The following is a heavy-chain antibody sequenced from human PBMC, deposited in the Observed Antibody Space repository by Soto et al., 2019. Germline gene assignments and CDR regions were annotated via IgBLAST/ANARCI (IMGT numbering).Heavy chain of an antibody. Sequence: QVQLQESGPGLVKPSQTLSLTCTVSGGSISSGDYYWSWIRQPPGKGLEWIGYIYYSGSTYYTPSLKXXVXIXXDTSKNQFSLNLSSVTAADTAVYYCARETGYSSPYWGQGTLVTVSS. CDR3: ARETGYSSPY. CDR1: GGSISSGDYY. D-gene: IGHD6-13*01. J-gene: IGHJ4*02. V-gene: IGHV4-30-4*01. CDR2: IYYSGST.